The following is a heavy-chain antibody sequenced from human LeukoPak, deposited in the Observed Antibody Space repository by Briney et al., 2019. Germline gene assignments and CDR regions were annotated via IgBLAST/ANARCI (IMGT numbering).Heavy chain of an antibody. CDR3: ATDFWRGGYSSSWYEGDY. J-gene: IGHJ4*02. D-gene: IGHD6-13*01. CDR2: FDPEDGET. CDR1: GYTLTELS. V-gene: IGHV1-24*01. Sequence: GASVKVSCKVSGYTLTELSMHWVRQAPGKGLEWMGGFDPEDGETIYAQKFQGRVTMTGDTSTDTAYMELSSLRSEDTAVYYCATDFWRGGYSSSWYEGDYWGQGTLVTVSS.